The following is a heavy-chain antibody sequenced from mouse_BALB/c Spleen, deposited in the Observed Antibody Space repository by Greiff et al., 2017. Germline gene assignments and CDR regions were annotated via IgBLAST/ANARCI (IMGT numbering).Heavy chain of an antibody. CDR3: APYGNYVGYAMDY. CDR2: IDPANGNT. CDR1: GFNIKDTY. D-gene: IGHD2-10*02. V-gene: IGHV14-3*02. Sequence: VQLQQSGAELVKPGASVKLSCTASGFNIKDTYMHWVKQRPEQGLEWIGRIDPANGNTKYDPKFQGKATITADTSSNTAYLQLSSLTSEDTAVYYCAPYGNYVGYAMDYWGQGTSVTVSS. J-gene: IGHJ4*01.